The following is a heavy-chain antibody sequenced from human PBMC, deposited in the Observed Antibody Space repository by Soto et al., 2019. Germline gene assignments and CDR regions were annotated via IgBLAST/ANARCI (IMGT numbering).Heavy chain of an antibody. V-gene: IGHV5-51*01. CDR1: GYIFTSYF. J-gene: IGHJ3*02. CDR2: IYPGDSDT. Sequence: HGDSLKVSCKFSGYIFTSYFICFVREMPGKFLEWMVIIYPGDSDTRYSPSFQGQVTISADKSISTAYLQWSSLKASDTAMYYCATPHSSRYDINDFDIWGKRPMVNVSS. D-gene: IGHD3-22*01. CDR3: ATPHSSRYDINDFDI.